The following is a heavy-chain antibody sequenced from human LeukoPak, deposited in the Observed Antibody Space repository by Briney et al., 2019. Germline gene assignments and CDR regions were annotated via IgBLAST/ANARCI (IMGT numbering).Heavy chain of an antibody. V-gene: IGHV1-18*01. CDR1: GYTFNRYG. CDR3: ARWYIAAARDYFDY. CDR2: ISAYNGNT. J-gene: IGHJ4*02. Sequence: ASVKVSCKASGYTFNRYGISWVRQAPGQGLEWMGWISAYNGNTKNAQNLQGRVTMTTDTSTTTAYMELRSLRSDDTAVYYCARWYIAAARDYFDYWGQGTLVTVSS. D-gene: IGHD6-13*01.